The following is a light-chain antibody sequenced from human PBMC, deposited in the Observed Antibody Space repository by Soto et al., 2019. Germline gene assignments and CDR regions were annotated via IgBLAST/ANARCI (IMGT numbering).Light chain of an antibody. J-gene: IGLJ1*01. V-gene: IGLV2-14*01. CDR2: EVG. Sequence: QSALTQPASVSGSPGQSITISCTGTSSDVGGYNYVSWYQQHPGKAPKLMIYEVGNRPSGVSNRFSGSKSGKTASLTISGLQAEDEADDYCSSYTSSSTYVFGTGTKLTVL. CDR3: SSYTSSSTYV. CDR1: SSDVGGYNY.